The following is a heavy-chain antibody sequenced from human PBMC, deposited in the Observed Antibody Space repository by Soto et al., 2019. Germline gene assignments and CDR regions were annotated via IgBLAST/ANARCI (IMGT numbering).Heavy chain of an antibody. CDR2: ILPLFGTP. CDR1: RGTFSSYA. D-gene: IGHD6-6*01. Sequence: QVQLVQSGAEVQKPGSSVKVSCRATRGTFSSYAFYWVRQAPGQGLEWMGGILPLFGTPNYAQQFQGRITITADESTSTAYMELSSLTSEDTAVYYCATTPNSSSFLDYWGQGTLVSVSS. V-gene: IGHV1-69*01. J-gene: IGHJ4*02. CDR3: ATTPNSSSFLDY.